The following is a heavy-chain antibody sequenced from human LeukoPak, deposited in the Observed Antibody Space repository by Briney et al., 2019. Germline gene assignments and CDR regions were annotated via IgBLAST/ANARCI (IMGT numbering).Heavy chain of an antibody. Sequence: GRSLRLSCAASGFIFSTYALHWVRQAPGKGLEWVAVISYDGSSKYYADSVKGRFTISRDNSKNTLYLQMNSQRVEDTAVYYCARVMSSGNYYTDYFDYWGQGTLVTVSS. V-gene: IGHV3-30*04. CDR2: ISYDGSSK. CDR1: GFIFSTYA. J-gene: IGHJ4*02. D-gene: IGHD1-26*01. CDR3: ARVMSSGNYYTDYFDY.